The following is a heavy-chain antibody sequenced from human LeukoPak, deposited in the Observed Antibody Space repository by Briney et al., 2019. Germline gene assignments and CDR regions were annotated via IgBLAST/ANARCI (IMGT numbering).Heavy chain of an antibody. J-gene: IGHJ4*02. CDR2: ITSSSNYI. CDR1: GFTFSIYS. V-gene: IGHV3-21*04. D-gene: IGHD1-26*01. CDR3: AKGGSVGVGTSYYFDY. Sequence: GGSLRLSCAASGFTFSIYSMDWVRQAPGKGLEWLSSITSSSNYIYYADSVKGRFTISRDNSKNTLYLQMNSLRAEDTAVYYCAKGGSVGVGTSYYFDYWGQGTLVTVSS.